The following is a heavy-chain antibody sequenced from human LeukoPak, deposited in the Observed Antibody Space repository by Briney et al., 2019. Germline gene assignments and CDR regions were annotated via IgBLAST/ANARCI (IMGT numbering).Heavy chain of an antibody. D-gene: IGHD3-10*01. CDR1: GDSISSYY. J-gene: IGHJ5*02. Sequence: PSETLSLTCTVSGDSISSYYWSWIRQPAGKGLEWIGRFHITGSTTYNPSLKSRVSISVDTSRNQFSLKLRSVTAADTPVYYCASMSQPSGSFHLWGQGTLVTVSS. V-gene: IGHV4-4*07. CDR2: FHITGST. CDR3: ASMSQPSGSFHL.